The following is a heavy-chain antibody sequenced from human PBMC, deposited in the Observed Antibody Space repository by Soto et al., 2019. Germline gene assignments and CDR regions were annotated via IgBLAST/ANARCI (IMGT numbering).Heavy chain of an antibody. D-gene: IGHD1-26*01. J-gene: IGHJ5*02. CDR1: GFIFENFG. CDR2: ISGSGFKK. Sequence: GSLRLSCAASGFIFENFGMSWVRQAPGKGLEWVSSISGSGFKKYYADSVKGRFTISRDNSKSTVYLELNNLSAEDTAVYHCAKNQGVELVPLATVDWFDPWGQGSVVTVSS. V-gene: IGHV3-23*01. CDR3: AKNQGVELVPLATVDWFDP.